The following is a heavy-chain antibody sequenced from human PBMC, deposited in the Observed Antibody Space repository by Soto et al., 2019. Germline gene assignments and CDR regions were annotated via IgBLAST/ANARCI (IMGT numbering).Heavy chain of an antibody. D-gene: IGHD3-3*01. V-gene: IGHV3-74*01. CDR1: GFTFSSYW. CDR3: ATRTEVLRFLEWSSYYYYGMDV. Sequence: PGGSLRLSCAASGFTFSSYWMHWVRQAPGKGLVWVSRINSDGSSTSYADSVKGRFTISRDNAKNTLYLQMNSLRAEDTAVYYCATRTEVLRFLEWSSYYYYGMDVWGQGTTVTVSS. J-gene: IGHJ6*02. CDR2: INSDGSST.